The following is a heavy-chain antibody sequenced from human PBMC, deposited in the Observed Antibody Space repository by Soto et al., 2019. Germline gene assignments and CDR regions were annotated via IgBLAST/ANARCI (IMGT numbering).Heavy chain of an antibody. V-gene: IGHV3-23*01. D-gene: IGHD2-2*02. J-gene: IGHJ5*02. Sequence: EVQLLESGGGLVQPGGSLRLSCAASGFTFSSYAMSWVRQAPGKGLEWVSAISGSGGSTYYADSVKGRFTISRDNSKNTLYLQMNSLRAEDMAVYYCAKDRIVVVPAAILPNWFDPWGQGTLVTVSS. CDR2: ISGSGGST. CDR1: GFTFSSYA. CDR3: AKDRIVVVPAAILPNWFDP.